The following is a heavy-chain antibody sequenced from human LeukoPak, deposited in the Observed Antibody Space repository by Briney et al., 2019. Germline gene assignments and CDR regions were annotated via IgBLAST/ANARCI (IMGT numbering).Heavy chain of an antibody. CDR1: GGSISSYY. Sequence: SETLSLTCTVSGGSISSYYWSWIRQPAGKGLEWIGRIYTSGSTNYNPSLKSRVTMSVDTSKNQFSLKLSSVTAADTAVYYCARATRAGYSSGWYYFDYWGQGTLVTVSS. CDR2: IYTSGST. V-gene: IGHV4-4*07. J-gene: IGHJ4*02. D-gene: IGHD6-19*01. CDR3: ARATRAGYSSGWYYFDY.